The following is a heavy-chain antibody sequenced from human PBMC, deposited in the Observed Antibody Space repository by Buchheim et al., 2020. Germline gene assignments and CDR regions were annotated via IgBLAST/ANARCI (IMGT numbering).Heavy chain of an antibody. Sequence: EVHLVQSGGEVKKPGESLKISCKPSGYSFTTYWIGWVRQIPGKGLEWMGIIYPDDSDTRYSPSFQGQVTISADKSVSTAYLQWNSLKASDTAIYYCARQAARYAYFDFWGQGTL. J-gene: IGHJ4*02. D-gene: IGHD2-15*01. CDR1: GYSFTTYW. CDR3: ARQAARYAYFDF. CDR2: IYPDDSDT. V-gene: IGHV5-51*01.